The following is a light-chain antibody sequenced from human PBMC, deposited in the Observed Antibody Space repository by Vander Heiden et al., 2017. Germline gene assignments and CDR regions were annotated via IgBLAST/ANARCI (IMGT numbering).Light chain of an antibody. CDR1: RSVSAN. CDR3: QQYSDWPRT. J-gene: IGKJ1*01. Sequence: IVMTQSPALLSASPGERATLSCRASRSVSANLAWYQQKPGQAPRLIIYGTSTRATGVPARFSGSGSGTQFILSISRLQSEDFALYYCQQYSDWPRTFGQGTKVEIK. CDR2: GTS. V-gene: IGKV3-15*01.